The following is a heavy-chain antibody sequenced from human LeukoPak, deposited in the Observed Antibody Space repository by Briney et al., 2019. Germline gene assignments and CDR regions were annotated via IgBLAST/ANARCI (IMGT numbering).Heavy chain of an antibody. CDR1: GYTFTSYY. Sequence: ASVKVSCKASGYTFTSYYMHWVRQAPGQGLEWMGIINPSRGSTSQAQTFQGRVTMTRDMSTSTVSMELSSLRSEDTAVYYCARDGGDGYKANWFDTWGQGTLVTVSS. CDR2: INPSRGST. J-gene: IGHJ5*02. D-gene: IGHD5-24*01. CDR3: ARDGGDGYKANWFDT. V-gene: IGHV1-46*01.